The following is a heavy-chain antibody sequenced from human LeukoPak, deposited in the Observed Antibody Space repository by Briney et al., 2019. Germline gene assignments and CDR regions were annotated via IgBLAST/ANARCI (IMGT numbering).Heavy chain of an antibody. J-gene: IGHJ4*02. Sequence: SVKVSCKASGGTFSSYAISWVRQAPGQGLEWMGGIIPIFGTANYAQKFQGRVTMTRDTSTSTVYMELSSLRSEDTAVYYCARVCTGNYDSSGYYFCYWGQGTLVTVSS. V-gene: IGHV1-69*05. D-gene: IGHD3-22*01. CDR2: IIPIFGTA. CDR3: ARVCTGNYDSSGYYFCY. CDR1: GGTFSSYA.